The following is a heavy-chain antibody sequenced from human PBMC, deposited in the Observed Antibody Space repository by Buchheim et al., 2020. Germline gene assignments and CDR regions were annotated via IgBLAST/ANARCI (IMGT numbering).Heavy chain of an antibody. Sequence: QVQLAQSGAEVKKPGASVKVSCTASGYTFTNYYIHWVRQAPGQGLEWMGAINPRSGSPDCAQKFRGRLTMTRDTSTSTVYMELSSLRSEDAAVYYCASGIIVAGTYYYFGMDVWGQGTT. J-gene: IGHJ6*02. V-gene: IGHV1-46*01. CDR1: GYTFTNYY. CDR3: ASGIIVAGTYYYFGMDV. D-gene: IGHD6-19*01. CDR2: INPRSGSP.